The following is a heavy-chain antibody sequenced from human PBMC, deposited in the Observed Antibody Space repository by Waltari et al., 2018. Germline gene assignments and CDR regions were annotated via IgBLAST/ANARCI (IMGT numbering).Heavy chain of an antibody. V-gene: IGHV4-38-2*01. D-gene: IGHD3-3*01. CDR1: GYSIRSGYS. CDR3: ARDRSGYFMD. CDR2: IYNTGST. J-gene: IGHJ4*02. Sequence: QVQLQESGPGLVKPSETLSLTCAVSGYSIRSGYSCGWIRQPPGKGLECIGKIYNTGSTYYNPSLKRRLTISVDTSKNQSSLKLSSVTAADTAVYYCARDRSGYFMDWGQGSLVTVSS.